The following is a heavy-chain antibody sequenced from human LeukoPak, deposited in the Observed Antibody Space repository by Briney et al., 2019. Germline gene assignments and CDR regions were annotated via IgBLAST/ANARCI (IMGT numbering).Heavy chain of an antibody. CDR3: ARQNYDFDFDY. J-gene: IGHJ4*02. Sequence: ASVKVSCKASGYTFTDLYIHWVRQAPGQGLEWMGFLRTNTGGTSYAQKFQGRVTMTRDTSISTAYLELTSLTSDDTAVYFCARQNYDFDFDYWGQGTLVTVSA. CDR1: GYTFTDLY. D-gene: IGHD3-3*01. V-gene: IGHV1-2*02. CDR2: LRTNTGGT.